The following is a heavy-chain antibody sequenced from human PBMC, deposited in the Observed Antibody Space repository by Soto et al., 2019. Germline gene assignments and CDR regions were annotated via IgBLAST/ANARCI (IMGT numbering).Heavy chain of an antibody. J-gene: IGHJ6*02. CDR2: IWYDGSKT. V-gene: IGHV3-33*01. CDR3: ARGRSERYYYGMDV. CDR1: GMTFNRNG. Sequence: PGGSLRLSCAASGMTFNRNGMHWVRQAPGKGLAWVAVIWYDGSKTAYSDSVKGRFTISRDNAKNTLYLLMNSVRDEDTAIYYCARGRSERYYYGMDVWGQGTTVTVSS.